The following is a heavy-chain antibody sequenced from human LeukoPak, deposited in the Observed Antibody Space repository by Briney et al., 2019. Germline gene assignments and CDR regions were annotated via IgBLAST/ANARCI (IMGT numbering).Heavy chain of an antibody. V-gene: IGHV4-59*01. CDR1: GGSISSYY. D-gene: IGHD3-22*01. J-gene: IGHJ4*02. Sequence: SETLSLTCTVSGGSISSYYWSWIRQPPGKGLEWIGYIYYSGSTNCNPSLKRRVTISVETSKNQFSLKLSSVTAADTAVYYCARVTGYMIEDYFDYWGQGTLVTVSS. CDR2: IYYSGST. CDR3: ARVTGYMIEDYFDY.